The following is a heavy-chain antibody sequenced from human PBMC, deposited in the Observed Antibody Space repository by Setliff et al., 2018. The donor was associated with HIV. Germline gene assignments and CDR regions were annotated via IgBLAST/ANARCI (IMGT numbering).Heavy chain of an antibody. Sequence: PGGSLRLSCVASGFLFGNSWMVWVRHTPGTGLEWGAVVNQDGSTKNYVDSAKGRFTISRDNAKNSLYLQRDSLGDDDTAVYYCAGDPGWGALDIWGQGTMVTVSS. CDR3: AGDPGWGALDI. V-gene: IGHV3-7*03. CDR2: VNQDGSTK. J-gene: IGHJ3*02. D-gene: IGHD1-26*01. CDR1: GFLFGNSW.